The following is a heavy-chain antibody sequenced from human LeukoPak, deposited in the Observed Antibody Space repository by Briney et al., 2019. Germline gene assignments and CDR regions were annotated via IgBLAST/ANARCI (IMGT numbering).Heavy chain of an antibody. CDR1: GYTFTGYY. CDR3: AREPPNYYDSSGYSTIRFDP. V-gene: IGHV1-69*13. Sequence: SVKVSCKASGYTFTGYYMHWVRQAPGQGLEWMGGIIPIFGTANYAQKFQGRVTITADESTSTAYMELSSLRSDDTAVYYCAREPPNYYDSSGYSTIRFDPWGQGTLVTVSS. J-gene: IGHJ5*02. CDR2: IIPIFGTA. D-gene: IGHD3-22*01.